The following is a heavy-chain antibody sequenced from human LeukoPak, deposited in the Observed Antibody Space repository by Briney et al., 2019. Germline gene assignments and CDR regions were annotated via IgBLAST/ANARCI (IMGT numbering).Heavy chain of an antibody. J-gene: IGHJ5*02. CDR3: AKDIVVVPAAMEEYNWFDP. Sequence: PGGSLRLSCAASGFTFNNYAMSWVRQAPGKGLEWVSAISGSGGSTYYADSVKGRFTISRDNSKNTLYLQMNSLRAEDTAVYYCAKDIVVVPAAMEEYNWFDPWGQGTLVTVSS. CDR2: ISGSGGST. V-gene: IGHV3-23*01. CDR1: GFTFNNYA. D-gene: IGHD2-2*01.